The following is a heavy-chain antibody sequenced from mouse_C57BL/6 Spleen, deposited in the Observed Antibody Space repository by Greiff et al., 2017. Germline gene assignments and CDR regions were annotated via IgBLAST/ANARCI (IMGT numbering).Heavy chain of an antibody. V-gene: IGHV1-82*01. Sequence: QVQLQQSGPELVKPGASVKISCKASGYAFSSSWMNWVKQRPGKGLEWIGRIYPGDGDTNYNGKFKGKATLTADKSSSTAYMQLSSLTSEDSAVYFCAREGVKDFDYWGQGTTLTVSS. CDR2: IYPGDGDT. CDR1: GYAFSSSW. J-gene: IGHJ2*01. D-gene: IGHD1-3*01. CDR3: AREGVKDFDY.